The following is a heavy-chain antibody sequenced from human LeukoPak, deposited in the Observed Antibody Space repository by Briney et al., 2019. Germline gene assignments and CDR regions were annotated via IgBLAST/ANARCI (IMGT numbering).Heavy chain of an antibody. V-gene: IGHV3-74*01. CDR3: ASYGSYYDSRYVFDI. D-gene: IGHD1-26*01. J-gene: IGHJ3*02. CDR1: GFTFSRYW. Sequence: GGSLRLSSAASGFTFSRYWMHWVRQAPGKGLVWVSRIDSDGGSTSYADSVKGRFTISRDNAKNTLYLQMNSLRAEDTAVYYCASYGSYYDSRYVFDIWGQRTMVTVSS. CDR2: IDSDGGST.